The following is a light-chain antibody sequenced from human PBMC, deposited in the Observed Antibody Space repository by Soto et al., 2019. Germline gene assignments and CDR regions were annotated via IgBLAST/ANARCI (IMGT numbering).Light chain of an antibody. CDR1: SSDNGGYNY. J-gene: IGLJ1*01. Sequence: QSVLTQPASVSASPGQTITISCTGTSSDNGGYNYVPWYQHHPGKAPKLMIYDVSNRPSGVSNRFSGSKSGNTASLTISGLHPEDEAGYYCSSYTTSNTRQIVLGTGTKVTVL. CDR2: DVS. CDR3: SSYTTSNTRQIV. V-gene: IGLV2-14*03.